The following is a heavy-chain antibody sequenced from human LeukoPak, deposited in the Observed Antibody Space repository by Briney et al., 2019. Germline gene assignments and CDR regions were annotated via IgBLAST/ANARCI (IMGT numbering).Heavy chain of an antibody. CDR1: GFTFSSYW. D-gene: IGHD1-26*01. V-gene: IGHV3-74*01. CDR2: INSDGSST. CDR3: AREDGGSYLDDYGYFDY. J-gene: IGHJ4*02. Sequence: GGSLRLSCAASGFTFSSYWMHWVRQAPGKGLVWVSRINSDGSSTSYADSVKGRFTISRDNAKNTLYLQMNSLRAEDTAVYYCAREDGGSYLDDYGYFDYWGQGTLVTVSS.